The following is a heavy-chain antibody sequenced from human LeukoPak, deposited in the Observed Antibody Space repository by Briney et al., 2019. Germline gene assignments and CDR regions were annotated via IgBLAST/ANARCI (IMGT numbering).Heavy chain of an antibody. CDR2: IIPIFGTA. Sequence: ASVKVSCKASGGTFSSYAITWVRQAPGQGLEWMGGIIPIFGTANYAQKFQGRVTITTDESTSTAYMELSSLRSEDTAVYYCAKEYSSVVAATHYYYYYMDVWGKGTTVTVSS. CDR3: AKEYSSVVAATHYYYYYMDV. CDR1: GGTFSSYA. D-gene: IGHD2-15*01. V-gene: IGHV1-69*05. J-gene: IGHJ6*03.